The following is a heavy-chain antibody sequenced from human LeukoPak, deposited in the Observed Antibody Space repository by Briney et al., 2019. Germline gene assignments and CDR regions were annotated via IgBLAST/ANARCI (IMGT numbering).Heavy chain of an antibody. J-gene: IGHJ6*02. CDR1: GYTFTSYD. Sequence: ASVKVSCKASGYTFTSYDIHWVRQATGQELEWMGWMNPNSGNTGYAQKFQGRVTMTRNTSISTAYMELSSLRSEDTAVYYCARGQVGSSWYFGYYYYGMDVWGQGTTVTVSS. V-gene: IGHV1-8*01. D-gene: IGHD6-13*01. CDR2: MNPNSGNT. CDR3: ARGQVGSSWYFGYYYYGMDV.